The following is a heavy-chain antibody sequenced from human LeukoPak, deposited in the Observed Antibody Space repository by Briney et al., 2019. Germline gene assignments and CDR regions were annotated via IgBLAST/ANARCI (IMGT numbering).Heavy chain of an antibody. CDR2: ISLYNPKT. D-gene: IGHD6-19*01. J-gene: IGHJ1*01. CDR3: ARLGVAGDPSSAEYFQH. V-gene: IGHV1-18*01. CDR1: GYSFASYA. Sequence: GASVKVSCKASGYSFASYAITWVRQAPGQGLDWMGWISLYNPKTNYAQKFQGRVTMTTDGSTSTAYMELMSLTSDDTAVYYCARLGVAGDPSSAEYFQHWGQGTLLTVSS.